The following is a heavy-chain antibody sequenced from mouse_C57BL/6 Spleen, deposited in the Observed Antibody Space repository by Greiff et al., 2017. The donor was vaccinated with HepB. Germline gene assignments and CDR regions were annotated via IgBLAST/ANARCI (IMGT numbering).Heavy chain of an antibody. CDR3: ANYGSSAWFAY. CDR1: GYTFTDYY. Sequence: EVKLQESGPVLVKPGASVKMSCKASGYTFTDYYMNWVKQSHGKSLEWIGVINPYNGGTSYNQKFKGKATLTDDKSSSTAYMELNSLTSEDSAVYYCANYGSSAWFAYWGQGTLVTVSA. D-gene: IGHD1-1*01. V-gene: IGHV1-19*01. J-gene: IGHJ3*01. CDR2: INPYNGGT.